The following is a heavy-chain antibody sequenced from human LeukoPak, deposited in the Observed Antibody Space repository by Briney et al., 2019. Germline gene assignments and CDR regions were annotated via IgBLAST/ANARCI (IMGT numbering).Heavy chain of an antibody. J-gene: IGHJ4*02. CDR3: ARYSSGWAANDY. CDR2: IYYSGST. Sequence: PSETLSLTCTVSGGSISSYYWSWIRQPPGKGLEWIGYIYYSGSTNYNPSLKSRVTISVDTSKNQFSLKLSSVTAADTAVYYCARYSSGWAANDYWGQGTLVTVSS. CDR1: GGSISSYY. D-gene: IGHD6-19*01. V-gene: IGHV4-59*01.